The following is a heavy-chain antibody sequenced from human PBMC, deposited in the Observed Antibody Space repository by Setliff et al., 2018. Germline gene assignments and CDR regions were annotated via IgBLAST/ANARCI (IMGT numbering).Heavy chain of an antibody. J-gene: IGHJ6*03. CDR2: ISGDATIA. CDR3: AALDWGENFYNVDV. V-gene: IGHV3-74*01. Sequence: GSLRLSCAVYGFTFNKYWMYWVRQAPGKGLEWVSRISGDATIANYADSVKGRFTIFRDNARNALYLQMISLRGEDSGVYFCAALDWGENFYNVDVWGKGTTVTVS. D-gene: IGHD7-27*01. CDR1: GFTFNKYW.